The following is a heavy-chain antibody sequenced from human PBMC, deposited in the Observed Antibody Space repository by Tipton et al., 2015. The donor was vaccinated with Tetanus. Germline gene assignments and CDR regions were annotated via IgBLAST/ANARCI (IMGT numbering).Heavy chain of an antibody. Sequence: QSGPEVKKPGSSVKVSCKASGGGFSKFAISWVRQAPGQGLELMGTIIPAFTTVTYEQKFRGRVTITADGSTSTAYMELSSLTSDDTAVYFCASGSAIRHSLAVWGHGTTVTVFS. V-gene: IGHV1-69*15. CDR3: ASGSAIRHSLAV. D-gene: IGHD2-21*01. CDR1: GGGFSKFA. J-gene: IGHJ6*02. CDR2: IIPAFTTV.